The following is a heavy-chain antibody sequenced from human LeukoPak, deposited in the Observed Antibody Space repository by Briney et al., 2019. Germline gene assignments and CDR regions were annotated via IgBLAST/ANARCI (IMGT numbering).Heavy chain of an antibody. D-gene: IGHD3-22*01. Sequence: QPGGSLRLSCVASGFTFGGDWMSWVRQAPGKGLEWVANIKPDGTEKYYVDSVKGRFTISRDNAKNSLYLQLNSLRAEDTAVYYCVRSYDPPVGDAFDMWGPGTMVTVSS. J-gene: IGHJ3*02. V-gene: IGHV3-7*01. CDR2: IKPDGTEK. CDR1: GFTFGGDW. CDR3: VRSYDPPVGDAFDM.